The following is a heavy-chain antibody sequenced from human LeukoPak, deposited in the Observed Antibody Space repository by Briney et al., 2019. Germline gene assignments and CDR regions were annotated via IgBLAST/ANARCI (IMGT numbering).Heavy chain of an antibody. D-gene: IGHD3-3*01. CDR3: ARTLKRITIFGVVIGYFDY. V-gene: IGHV3-66*01. CDR2: IYSGGST. J-gene: IGHJ4*02. Sequence: PGGSLRLSCAASGFTFSSYAMSWVRQAPGKGLEWVSVIYSGGSTYYADSVKGRFTISRDNSKNTLYLQMNSLRAEDTAVYYCARTLKRITIFGVVIGYFDYWGQGTLVTVSS. CDR1: GFTFSSYA.